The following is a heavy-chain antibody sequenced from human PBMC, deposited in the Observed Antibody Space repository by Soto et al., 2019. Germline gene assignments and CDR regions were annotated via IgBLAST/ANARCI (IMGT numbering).Heavy chain of an antibody. CDR3: ARASTTVTTLDY. CDR1: GGSISSGGYS. CDR2: IYHSGST. J-gene: IGHJ4*02. V-gene: IGHV4-30-2*01. Sequence: QLQLQESGSGLVKPSQTLSLTCAVSGGSISSGGYSWSWILQPPGKCLEWIGYIYHSGSTYYNPSLKSRVTISVDRSKNQFSLKLSSVTAADTAVYYCARASTTVTTLDYWGQGTLVTVSS. D-gene: IGHD4-17*01.